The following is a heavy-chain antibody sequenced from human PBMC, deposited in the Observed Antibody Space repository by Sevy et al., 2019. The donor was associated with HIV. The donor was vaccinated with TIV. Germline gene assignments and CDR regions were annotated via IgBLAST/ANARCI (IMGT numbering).Heavy chain of an antibody. CDR2: ISYDGSNK. CDR3: AKDSRGKSYGDYKYYIDY. CDR1: GFTFSSYG. Sequence: GGSLRLSCAASGFTFSSYGMHWVRQAPGKGLEWVAVISYDGSNKYYADSVKGRFTISRDNSKNTLYLQMNSLRAEDTAVYYGAKDSRGKSYGDYKYYIDYWGQGTLVTVSS. J-gene: IGHJ4*02. D-gene: IGHD4-17*01. V-gene: IGHV3-30*18.